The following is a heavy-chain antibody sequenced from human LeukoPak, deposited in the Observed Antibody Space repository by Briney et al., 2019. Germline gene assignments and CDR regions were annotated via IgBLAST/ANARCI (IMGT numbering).Heavy chain of an antibody. D-gene: IGHD2-2*01. V-gene: IGHV4-30-4*08. CDR1: GDSISRGDYY. CDR2: IYYSGSA. J-gene: IGHJ5*02. CDR3: ARASYNNGAEPTAPLGFVP. Sequence: SQTLSLTCTVSGDSISRGDYYWGWIRQPPGKGLEWIGHIYYSGSAFSNASLKRRLSISVDTSKNQFSLKLTSVTAADTAVYYCARASYNNGAEPTAPLGFVPWGQGTRVTVSS.